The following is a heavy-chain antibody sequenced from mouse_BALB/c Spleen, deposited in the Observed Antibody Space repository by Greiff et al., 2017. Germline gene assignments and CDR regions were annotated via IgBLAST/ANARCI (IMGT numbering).Heavy chain of an antibody. CDR3: ARDILFDY. J-gene: IGHJ2*01. Sequence: EVQLVESGGGLVQPGGSLRLSCATSGFTFTDYYMSWVRQPPGKALEWLGFIRNKANGYTTEYSASVKGRFTISRDNSQSILYLQMNTLRAEDSATYYCARDILFDYWGQGTTLTVSS. CDR2: IRNKANGYTT. CDR1: GFTFTDYY. V-gene: IGHV7-3*02.